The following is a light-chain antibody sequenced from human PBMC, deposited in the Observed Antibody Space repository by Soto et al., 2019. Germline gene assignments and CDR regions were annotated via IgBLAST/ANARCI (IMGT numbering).Light chain of an antibody. CDR1: SSNIGSNT. V-gene: IGLV1-44*01. CDR3: AACDDSLNGVV. CDR2: SNN. Sequence: QSVLTQPPSASGTPGQRVTTSCSGGSSNIGSNTVNWYQQLPGTAPKLLIYSNNQRPSGVPDRFSGSKSGTSASMAISGLQSEDEADYYCAACDDSLNGVVFGGGTQLTVL. J-gene: IGLJ2*01.